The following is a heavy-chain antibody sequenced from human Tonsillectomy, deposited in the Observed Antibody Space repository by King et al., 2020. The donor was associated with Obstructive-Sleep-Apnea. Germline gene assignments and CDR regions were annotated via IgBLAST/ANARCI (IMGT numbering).Heavy chain of an antibody. D-gene: IGHD1-20*01. V-gene: IGHV3-30*02. CDR2: IRYDGSKK. Sequence: VQLVESGGGVVQPGRSLRLSCAASGFTFSSYGMHWVRQAPGKGLEWVAFIRYDGSKKYYADSVKGRFTISRDNSKKPLYLQMNSLRAEDTAVYYCAKDQWFGSVNWNPGYPDYWGQGTLVTVSS. CDR1: GFTFSSYG. J-gene: IGHJ4*02. CDR3: AKDQWFGSVNWNPGYPDY.